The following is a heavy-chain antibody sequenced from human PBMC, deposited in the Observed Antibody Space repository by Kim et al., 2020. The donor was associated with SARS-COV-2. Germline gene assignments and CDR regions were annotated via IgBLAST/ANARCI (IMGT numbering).Heavy chain of an antibody. D-gene: IGHD6-13*01. V-gene: IGHV1-18*01. CDR2: ISAYNGNT. CDR1: GYTFTSYG. CDR3: ARRYSSSRGEYYGMDV. J-gene: IGHJ6*02. Sequence: ASVKVSCKASGYTFTSYGISWVRQAPGQGLEWMGWISAYNGNTNYAQKLQGRVTMTTDTSTSTAYMELRSLRSDDTAVYYCARRYSSSRGEYYGMDVWGQGTTVTVSS.